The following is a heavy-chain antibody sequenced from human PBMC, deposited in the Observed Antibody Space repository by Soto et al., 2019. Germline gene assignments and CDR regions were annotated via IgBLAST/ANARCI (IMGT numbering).Heavy chain of an antibody. CDR3: ERSYGGTYGMDV. Sequence: QVQLQESGPGLVKPSETLSLTCTVSGGSISSYYWSWIRQPPGKGLEWIGYIYYSGSTNYNPSLKSRVTISVDTSKNQFSLKLSSVTAADTAVYYCERSYGGTYGMDVWGQGTKVTVSS. CDR2: IYYSGST. CDR1: GGSISSYY. V-gene: IGHV4-59*01. J-gene: IGHJ6*02. D-gene: IGHD4-17*01.